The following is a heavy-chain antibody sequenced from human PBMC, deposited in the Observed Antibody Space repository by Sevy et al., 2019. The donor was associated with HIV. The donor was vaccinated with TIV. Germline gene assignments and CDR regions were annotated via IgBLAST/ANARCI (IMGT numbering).Heavy chain of an antibody. CDR1: GFTFSDYY. V-gene: IGHV3-11*01. D-gene: IGHD5-18*01. CDR2: ISSSGSTI. CDR3: ARERPSRSQLWAGFDY. J-gene: IGHJ4*02. Sequence: GGSLRLSCAASGFTFSDYYMSWIRQAPGKGLEWVSYISSSGSTIYYADSVKGRFTISRDNAKNSLYLQMNSLRAEDTAVYYCARERPSRSQLWAGFDYWGQGTLVTVSS.